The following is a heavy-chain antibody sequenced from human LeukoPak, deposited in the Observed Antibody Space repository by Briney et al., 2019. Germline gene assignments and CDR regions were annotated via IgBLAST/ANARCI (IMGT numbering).Heavy chain of an antibody. Sequence: SETLSLTCTVSGGSISGYSWSWIRQPPGKGLEWIGYIYHSGSTYYNPSLKSRVTISVDRSKNQFSLKLSSVTAADTAVYYCARGGLRYIDYWGQGTLVTVSS. J-gene: IGHJ4*02. D-gene: IGHD3-9*01. CDR2: IYHSGST. CDR3: ARGGLRYIDY. V-gene: IGHV4-30-2*01. CDR1: GGSISGYS.